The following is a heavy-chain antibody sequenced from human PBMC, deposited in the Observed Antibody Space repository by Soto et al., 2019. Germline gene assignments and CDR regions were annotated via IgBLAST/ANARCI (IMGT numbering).Heavy chain of an antibody. J-gene: IGHJ6*02. CDR2: IWYDGSNK. V-gene: IGHV3-33*01. D-gene: IGHD3-3*01. CDR3: ARQRREYYDFWSGYSQYYYGMDV. CDR1: GFTFSSYG. Sequence: VQLVESGGGVVQPGRSLRLSCAASGFTFSSYGMHWVRQAPGKGLEWVAVIWYDGSNKYYADSVKGRFTISRDNSKNTLYLQMNSLRAEDTAVYYCARQRREYYDFWSGYSQYYYGMDVWGQGTTVTVSS.